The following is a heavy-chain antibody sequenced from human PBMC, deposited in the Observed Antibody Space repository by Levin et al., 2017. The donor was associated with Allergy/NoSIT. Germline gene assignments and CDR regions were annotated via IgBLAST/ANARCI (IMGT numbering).Heavy chain of an antibody. Sequence: ASVKVSCKASGYTFTGYYMHWVRQAPGQGLEWMGRINPNSGGTNYAQKFQGRVTMTRDTSISTAYMELSRLRSDDTAVYYCARQATVTTYPSDYWGQGTLVTVSS. CDR2: INPNSGGT. V-gene: IGHV1-2*06. D-gene: IGHD4-17*01. CDR1: GYTFTGYY. J-gene: IGHJ4*02. CDR3: ARQATVTTYPSDY.